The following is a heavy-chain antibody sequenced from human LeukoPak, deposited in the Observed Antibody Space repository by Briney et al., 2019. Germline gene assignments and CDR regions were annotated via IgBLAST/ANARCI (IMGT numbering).Heavy chain of an antibody. CDR2: IYYSGST. V-gene: IGHV4-39*01. Sequence: SRTLSLTCTVSGGSISSRNYYWGWIRQPPGKGLEWIGIIYYSGSTSYNPSLKSRVTISIDTSKNQFSLKLTSVTAADTAVYYCAGPLLTYYSDSSAYSWGQGTLVTVSS. CDR1: GGSISSRNYY. CDR3: AGPLLTYYSDSSAYS. J-gene: IGHJ4*02. D-gene: IGHD3-22*01.